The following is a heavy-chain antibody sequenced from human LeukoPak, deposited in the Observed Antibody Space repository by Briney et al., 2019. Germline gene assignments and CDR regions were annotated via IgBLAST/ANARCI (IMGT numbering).Heavy chain of an antibody. CDR3: AKGSPAG. CDR2: INSRARNV. J-gene: IGHJ4*02. V-gene: IGHV3-21*04. Sequence: GGSLRLSCAASGFTFSTYSMNWVRQAPGKGLGWVSSINSRARNVYYADSVKGRFTISRDNSKNTLYLQMNSLRAEDTAVYYCAKGSPAGWGQGTLVTVSS. CDR1: GFTFSTYS.